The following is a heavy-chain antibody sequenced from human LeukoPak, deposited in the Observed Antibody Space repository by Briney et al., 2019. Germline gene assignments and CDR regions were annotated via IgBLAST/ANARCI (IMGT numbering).Heavy chain of an antibody. Sequence: ASVKVSCKASGYTFTGYYMHWVRQAPGQGLEWMGWINPNSGGTNYAQKFQGRVTMTRDTSISTAYMELGRLGSDDTAVYYCARHGKGSTYYDFWSGYYDYYYYGMDVWGQGTTVTVSS. D-gene: IGHD3-3*01. CDR2: INPNSGGT. CDR1: GYTFTGYY. J-gene: IGHJ6*02. V-gene: IGHV1-2*02. CDR3: ARHGKGSTYYDFWSGYYDYYYYGMDV.